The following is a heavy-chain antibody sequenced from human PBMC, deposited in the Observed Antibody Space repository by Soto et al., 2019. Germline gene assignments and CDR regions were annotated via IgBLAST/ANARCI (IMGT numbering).Heavy chain of an antibody. CDR3: ASTIRFTYGMYV. V-gene: IGHV4-34*01. Sequence: QVQLQQWGAGLLKPSETLSLTCAVYGGSFSGYYWSWIRQPPGKGLEWIGEINHSGSTNYNPSLKSRVTISVDTSKNQFSLKLSSVTAADTAVYYCASTIRFTYGMYVWGQGTTVTVSS. J-gene: IGHJ6*02. CDR1: GGSFSGYY. D-gene: IGHD3-3*01. CDR2: INHSGST.